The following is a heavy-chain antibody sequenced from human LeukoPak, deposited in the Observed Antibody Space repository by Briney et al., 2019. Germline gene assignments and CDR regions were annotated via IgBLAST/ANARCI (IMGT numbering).Heavy chain of an antibody. Sequence: NPSETLSLTCAVYGGSFSGYYWSWIRQPPGKGLEWIGEINHSGSTNYNPSLKSRVTISVDTSKNQFSLKLSSVTAADTAVYYCARGLHWNYGGGDYWGQGTLVTVSS. CDR1: GGSFSGYY. CDR2: INHSGST. D-gene: IGHD1-7*01. CDR3: ARGLHWNYGGGDY. V-gene: IGHV4-34*01. J-gene: IGHJ4*02.